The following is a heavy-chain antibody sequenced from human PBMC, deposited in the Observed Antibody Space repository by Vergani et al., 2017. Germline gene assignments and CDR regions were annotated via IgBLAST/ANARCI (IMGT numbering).Heavy chain of an antibody. CDR3: ARHLRGYSYGVFDY. J-gene: IGHJ4*02. V-gene: IGHV4-39*01. CDR2: LYASGNT. Sequence: QVKLQESGPGLVKPSETLSLTCTVSGASFSPGGQSWTWLRQSPEKGLEWIGSLYASGNTYHSPSRKSRVAISIDTSKNHFSLRLSSVTAADTAVYYCARHLRGYSYGVFDYWGQGREVTVSS. D-gene: IGHD5-18*01. CDR1: GASFSPGGQS.